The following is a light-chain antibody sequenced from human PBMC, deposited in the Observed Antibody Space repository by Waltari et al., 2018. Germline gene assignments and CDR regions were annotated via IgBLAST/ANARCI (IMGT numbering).Light chain of an antibody. CDR1: QGISSR. CDR3: QQTNSFPLA. CDR2: EAS. V-gene: IGKV1D-12*01. J-gene: IGKJ4*01. Sequence: DIQMTQSPSSVSASVGDRVTITCRASQGISSRLTWYQQKPGKAPNLLIYEASSLQSVEPSRFSGSGAETDFTLTVSSLQPEDFATYYCQQTNSFPLAFGGGTKVEIK.